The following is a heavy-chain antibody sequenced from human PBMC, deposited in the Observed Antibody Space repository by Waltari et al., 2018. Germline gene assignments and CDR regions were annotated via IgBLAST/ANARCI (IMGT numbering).Heavy chain of an antibody. V-gene: IGHV3-21*01. CDR2: MSSSSSYI. CDR3: ARLMTTVTTDAFDI. CDR1: GFTFSSYS. D-gene: IGHD4-17*01. J-gene: IGHJ3*02. Sequence: EVQLVESGGGLVKPGGSLRLSCAASGFTFSSYSMNWVRQAPGKGLEWVSSMSSSSSYIYYADSVKGRCTISRDNAKNSLYLQMNSLRAEDTAVYYCARLMTTVTTDAFDIWGQGTMVTVSS.